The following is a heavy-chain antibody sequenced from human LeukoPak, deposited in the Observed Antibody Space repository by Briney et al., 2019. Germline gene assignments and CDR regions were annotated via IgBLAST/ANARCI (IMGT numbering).Heavy chain of an antibody. J-gene: IGHJ4*02. D-gene: IGHD1-7*01. CDR2: IYSGGTP. Sequence: PGGSLRLSCAAFGFTVTSTYMSWVHQAPGKGLEWVSVIYSGGTPYYADSVKGRFTISRDTYKNTVFLQMNSLRAEDTAVYHCVRGGPFTGAISTPRASDYWGQGLLVTVSS. CDR1: GFTVTSTY. V-gene: IGHV3-66*01. CDR3: VRGGPFTGAISTPRASDY.